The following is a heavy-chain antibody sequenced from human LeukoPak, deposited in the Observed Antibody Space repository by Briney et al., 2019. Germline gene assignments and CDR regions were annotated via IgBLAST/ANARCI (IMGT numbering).Heavy chain of an antibody. V-gene: IGHV1-2*02. Sequence: ASVKVSCKASGYTFTGYYMHWVRQAPGQGLEWMGWINPNSGGTNYAQKFQGRVTMTRDTSISTAYMELSRLRSDDTAVYYCARDLLPHIVVVPAARPGGYYYGIDVWGQGTTVTVSS. CDR3: ARDLLPHIVVVPAARPGGYYYGIDV. CDR2: INPNSGGT. D-gene: IGHD2-2*01. J-gene: IGHJ6*02. CDR1: GYTFTGYY.